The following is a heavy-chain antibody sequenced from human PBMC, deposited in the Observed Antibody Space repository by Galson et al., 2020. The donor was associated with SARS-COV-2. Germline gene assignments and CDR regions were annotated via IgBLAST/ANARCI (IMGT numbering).Heavy chain of an antibody. CDR3: ARHVGTDIVLMVYATKNWFDP. V-gene: IGHV4-39*01. CDR2: IYYSGST. Sequence: ETSETLSLTCTVSGGSISSSSYYWGWIRQTPGKGLEWIGSIYYSGSTYYNPSLKSRVTISVDTSKTQFSLKLSSVTAADTAVYYCARHVGTDIVLMVYATKNWFDPWGQGTLVTVSS. CDR1: GGSISSSSYY. J-gene: IGHJ5*02. D-gene: IGHD2-8*01.